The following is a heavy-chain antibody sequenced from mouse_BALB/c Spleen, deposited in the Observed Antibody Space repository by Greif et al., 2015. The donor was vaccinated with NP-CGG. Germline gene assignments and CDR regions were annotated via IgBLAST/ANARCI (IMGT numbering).Heavy chain of an antibody. J-gene: IGHJ4*01. CDR2: IRAGGST. V-gene: IGHV2-9*02. D-gene: IGHD1-1*01. Sequence: VHLVESGPGLVAPSQSLSTTCTVSGFSLTSYGVHWVRQPPGKGLEWLGVIRAGGSTNYNSALMSRLSISKDNSKSQVFLKMNSLQTDDTAMYYCARGYGSSSIYYYAMDYWGQGTSVTVSS. CDR1: GFSLTSYG. CDR3: ARGYGSSSIYYYAMDY.